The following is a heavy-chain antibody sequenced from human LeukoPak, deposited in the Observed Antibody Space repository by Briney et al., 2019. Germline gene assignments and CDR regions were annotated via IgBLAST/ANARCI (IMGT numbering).Heavy chain of an antibody. CDR1: GGSISSGSYY. D-gene: IGHD1-26*01. Sequence: TLSLTCTVSGGSISSGSYYWSWIRQPAGKGLEWIGRIYTSGSTNYNPSLKSRVTISVDTSKNQFSLKLSSVTAADTAVYYCARRRRGVGATDYWGQGTLVTVSS. CDR3: ARRRRGVGATDY. CDR2: IYTSGST. V-gene: IGHV4-61*02. J-gene: IGHJ4*02.